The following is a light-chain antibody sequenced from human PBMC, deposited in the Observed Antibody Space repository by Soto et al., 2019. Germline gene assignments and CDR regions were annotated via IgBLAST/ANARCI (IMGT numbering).Light chain of an antibody. V-gene: IGLV1-40*01. CDR1: SFNIGAGYD. J-gene: IGLJ1*01. CDR3: QSYDNSLSGFV. Sequence: QAVVTQPPSVSGAPGQRVNISCTGSSFNIGAGYDVHWYQQLPGTAPKVLIFRNSNRPSGVPDRFSGSKSGTSASLAITGLQAEDEADYYCQSYDNSLSGFVFAAGTKVTVL. CDR2: RNS.